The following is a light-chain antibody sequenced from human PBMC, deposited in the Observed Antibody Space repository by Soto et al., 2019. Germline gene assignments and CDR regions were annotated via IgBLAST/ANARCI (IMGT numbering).Light chain of an antibody. J-gene: IGKJ4*01. CDR1: ENIFKL. V-gene: IGKV1-5*01. Sequence: DIQLIQSPSTLSASVGDRITITCRASENIFKLLAWYQQRSGRAPNLLIYAASDLETGVPSRFSGSGSGTEFTLTIDSLQPDDSATYYCQHYNTQSITFDGGTKVDVK. CDR2: AAS. CDR3: QHYNTQSIT.